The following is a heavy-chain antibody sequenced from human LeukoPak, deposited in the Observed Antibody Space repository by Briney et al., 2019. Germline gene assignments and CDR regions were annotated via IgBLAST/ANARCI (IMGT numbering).Heavy chain of an antibody. CDR2: IYSGDST. CDR1: GFTISSHH. V-gene: IGHV3-66*02. D-gene: IGHD3-3*01. CDR3: ARDPYSKIFGG. Sequence: LSCTVSGFTISSHHMIWLRQARGKGLEGLSIIYSGDSTYYPDSQKGRFTISRDNSKNTVFLQMNSLRAEDTAVYYCARDPYSKIFGGWGHGTLVTVSS. J-gene: IGHJ4*01.